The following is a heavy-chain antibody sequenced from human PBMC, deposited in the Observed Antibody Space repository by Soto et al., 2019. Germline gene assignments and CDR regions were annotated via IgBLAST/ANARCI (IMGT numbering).Heavy chain of an antibody. V-gene: IGHV4-59*01. CDR3: ARNRGYDSSGYYPDFNWFDP. CDR1: GGSISSYY. Sequence: SETLSLTCTASGGSISSYYWSWIRQPPGKGLEWIGYIYYSGSTNYNPSLKSRVTISVDTSKNQFSLKLSSVTAADTAVYYCARNRGYDSSGYYPDFNWFDPWGQGTLVTVSS. J-gene: IGHJ5*02. CDR2: IYYSGST. D-gene: IGHD3-22*01.